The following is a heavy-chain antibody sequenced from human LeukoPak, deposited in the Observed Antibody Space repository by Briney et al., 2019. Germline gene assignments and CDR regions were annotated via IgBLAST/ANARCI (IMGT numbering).Heavy chain of an antibody. V-gene: IGHV1-8*01. J-gene: IGHJ4*02. D-gene: IGHD2-15*01. Sequence: APVKVSCKASGYTFTSYDINWVRQATGQGLEWMGWMNPNSGNTGYAQKFQGRVTMTRNTSISTAYMELSSLRSEDTAVYYCARVHCSGGSCYSRLAPAAGYRYYFDYWGQGTLVTVSS. CDR2: MNPNSGNT. CDR1: GYTFTSYD. CDR3: ARVHCSGGSCYSRLAPAAGYRYYFDY.